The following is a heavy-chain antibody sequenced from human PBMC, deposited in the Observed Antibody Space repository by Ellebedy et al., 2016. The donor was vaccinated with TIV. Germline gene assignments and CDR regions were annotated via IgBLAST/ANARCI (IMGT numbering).Heavy chain of an antibody. CDR1: GASISSYY. D-gene: IGHD5-12*01. CDR3: ASTPFSAGSGYHPHDY. Sequence: MPSETLSLTCTVPGASISSYYWSWIRQPPGKGLEWIGYFYYNENTNYNPSLKSRVTLSVDTSKNQFSLNLNSVTAADTAVYFCASTPFSAGSGYHPHDYWGQGILVTVSS. J-gene: IGHJ4*02. V-gene: IGHV4-59*08. CDR2: FYYNENT.